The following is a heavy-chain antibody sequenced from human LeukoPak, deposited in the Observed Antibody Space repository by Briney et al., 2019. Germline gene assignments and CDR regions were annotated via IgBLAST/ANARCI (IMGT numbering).Heavy chain of an antibody. CDR3: ARDLGWFCFDY. CDR1: GFTFSRYW. V-gene: IGHV3-7*01. J-gene: IGHJ4*02. D-gene: IGHD6-19*01. CDR2: IKKDGSEK. Sequence: GGSLRLSCAASGFTFSRYWMSLVRQGPGKGLEWVANIKKDGSEKGYVDSVKGRFTISRDNAKNSLSLQMNSLRAEDTGVYYCARDLGWFCFDYWGQGIVVTVSS.